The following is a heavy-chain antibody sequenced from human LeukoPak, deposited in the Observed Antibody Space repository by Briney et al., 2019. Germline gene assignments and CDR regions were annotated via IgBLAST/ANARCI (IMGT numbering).Heavy chain of an antibody. J-gene: IGHJ4*02. V-gene: IGHV1-18*01. CDR3: ARGYDSGDY. D-gene: IGHD1-20*01. Sequence: ASVKVSCKASGYILTSYGISWVRQAPGQGLEWMGWISAYNGDTNYARKLQGRVTMTRDTSTHTVYMELRSLRSDDTAVYYCARGYDSGDYWGQGTLVTVSS. CDR1: GYILTSYG. CDR2: ISAYNGDT.